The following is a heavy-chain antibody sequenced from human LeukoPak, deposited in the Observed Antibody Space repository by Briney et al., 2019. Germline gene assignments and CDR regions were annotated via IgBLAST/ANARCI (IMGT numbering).Heavy chain of an antibody. CDR3: AKDGYCSGGACYSWHFDS. J-gene: IGHJ4*02. Sequence: GESLRLSCAASGFSFTHFGMHWVRQAPGKGLEWVAFIGSDGNKKYFADSVKGRLTISRDNSKNTLFLQLNSLRAEDTAVYYCAKDGYCSGGACYSWHFDSWGLGTLVTVSS. CDR2: IGSDGNKK. CDR1: GFSFTHFG. D-gene: IGHD2-15*01. V-gene: IGHV3-30*02.